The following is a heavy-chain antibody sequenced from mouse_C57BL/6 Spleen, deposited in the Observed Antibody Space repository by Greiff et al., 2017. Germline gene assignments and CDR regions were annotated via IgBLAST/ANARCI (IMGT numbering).Heavy chain of an antibody. V-gene: IGHV3-6*01. CDR2: ISYDGSN. CDR3: ARMYSNHFDY. Sequence: EVQLQQSGPGLVKPSQSLSLTCSVTGYSITSGYYWNWIRQFPGNKLEWMGYISYDGSNNYNPSLKNRISITRDTSKNQFFLKLNSVTTEDTATYYCARMYSNHFDYWGQGTTLTVSS. D-gene: IGHD2-5*01. J-gene: IGHJ2*01. CDR1: GYSITSGYY.